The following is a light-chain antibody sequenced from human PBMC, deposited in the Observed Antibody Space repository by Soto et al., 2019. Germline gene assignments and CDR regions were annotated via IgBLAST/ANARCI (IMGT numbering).Light chain of an antibody. CDR3: QQYNSYSPWA. Sequence: DIQMTQSPSTLSASVGDRVTITCRASQSIGSWLAWYQQKPGKAPKLLIYKASTLESGVPLRFSGSGSGTEFPLTISRLQPDDFATYYCQQYNSYSPWAFGQGTKVEVK. J-gene: IGKJ1*01. CDR1: QSIGSW. V-gene: IGKV1-5*03. CDR2: KAS.